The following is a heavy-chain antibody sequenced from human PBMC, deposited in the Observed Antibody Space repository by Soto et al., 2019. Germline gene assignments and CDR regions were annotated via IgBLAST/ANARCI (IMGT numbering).Heavy chain of an antibody. J-gene: IGHJ6*02. CDR3: ARGSGWYSSSYYYYYGMDV. Sequence: PGESLKISCKGAGDSFTSYWVGWVRQMPGKGLEWMGIIYPGDSDTRYSPSFQGQVTISADKSISTAYLQWSSLKASDTAMYYCARGSGWYSSSYYYYYGMDVWGQGTTVTVSS. V-gene: IGHV5-51*01. D-gene: IGHD6-19*01. CDR1: GDSFTSYW. CDR2: IYPGDSDT.